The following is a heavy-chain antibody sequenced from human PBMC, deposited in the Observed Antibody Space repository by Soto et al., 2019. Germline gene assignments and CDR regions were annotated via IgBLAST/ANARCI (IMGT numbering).Heavy chain of an antibody. D-gene: IGHD4-17*01. Sequence: QVQLQESGPGQVKPSQTLSLTCTVSGGSINSGDYYWSWIRQPPGKGLEWIGYIYYSGSTYYNPPLRSRVTISVYTSKNHVFLTLRSVTPADPAVYFCDRIGLTTALLWGQVTLVTVSS. CDR2: IYYSGST. V-gene: IGHV4-30-4*01. CDR3: DRIGLTTALL. J-gene: IGHJ4*02. CDR1: GGSINSGDYY.